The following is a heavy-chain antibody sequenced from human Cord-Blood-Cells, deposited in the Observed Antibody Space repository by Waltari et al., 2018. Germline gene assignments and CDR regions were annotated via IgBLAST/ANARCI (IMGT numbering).Heavy chain of an antibody. J-gene: IGHJ4*02. CDR3: ARGGYSSGWCLVY. V-gene: IGHV3-53*01. CDR2: IYSGGST. Sequence: EVQLVESGGGLIQPGGSLRLSCAASGFTVTSNYMSWVPQAPGKGLEWVSVIYSGGSTYYADSVKGRFTISRDNSKNTLYLQMNSLRAEDTAVYYCARGGYSSGWCLVYWGQGTLVTVSS. CDR1: GFTVTSNY. D-gene: IGHD6-19*01.